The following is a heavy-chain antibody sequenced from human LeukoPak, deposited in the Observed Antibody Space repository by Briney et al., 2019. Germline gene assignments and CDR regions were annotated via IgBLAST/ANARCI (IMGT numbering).Heavy chain of an antibody. D-gene: IGHD2-8*01. CDR3: AREDCTNGVCYTRSFDY. J-gene: IGHJ4*02. CDR2: INPSGGTT. V-gene: IGHV1-46*01. CDR1: GYTFTSYH. Sequence: ASVKVSCKASGYTFTSYHMHWVRQAPGQGLEWMGIINPSGGTTNYAQKFRGRVTMTRDMSTSTVYMELSSLRSDDTAVYYCAREDCTNGVCYTRSFDYWGQGTLVTVSS.